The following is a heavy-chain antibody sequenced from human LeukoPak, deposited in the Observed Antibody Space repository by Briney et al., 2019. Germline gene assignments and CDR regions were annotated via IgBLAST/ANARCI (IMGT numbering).Heavy chain of an antibody. V-gene: IGHV4-59*08. J-gene: IGHJ4*02. D-gene: IGHD6-13*01. CDR1: GGSISSYY. CDR2: IYYSGST. Sequence: SETLSLTCTVSGGSISSYYWSWIRQPPGKGLEWIGYIYYSGSTYYNPSLKSRVTISVDTSKNQFSLKLSSVTAADTAVYYCARGFIGYSSSWYYFDYWGQGTLVTVSS. CDR3: ARGFIGYSSSWYYFDY.